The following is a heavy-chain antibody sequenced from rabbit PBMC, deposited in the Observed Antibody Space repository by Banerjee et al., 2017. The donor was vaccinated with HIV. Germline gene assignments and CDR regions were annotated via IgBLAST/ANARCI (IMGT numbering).Heavy chain of an antibody. CDR1: GLDFSSSYW. J-gene: IGHJ4*01. V-gene: IGHV1S45*01. D-gene: IGHD4-1*01. CDR2: IYAGSSGST. CDR3: ARDLAGVIGWNFDL. Sequence: QEQLVESGGDLVKPGASLTLTCTASGLDFSSSYWICWVRQAPGKGLEWIACIYAGSSGSTQYANWAKGRFTLSKTSSTTVSLQMTSLTAADTATYFCARDLAGVIGWNFDLWGPGTLVTVS.